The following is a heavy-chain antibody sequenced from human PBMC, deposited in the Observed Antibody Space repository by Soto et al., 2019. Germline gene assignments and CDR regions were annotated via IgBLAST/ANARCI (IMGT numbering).Heavy chain of an antibody. CDR1: GGTFSSYA. V-gene: IGHV1-69*01. D-gene: IGHD1-1*01. J-gene: IGHJ3*02. CDR2: IIPIFGTA. CDR3: ARVPVQPTGSARAFDI. Sequence: QVQLVQSGAEVKKPGSSVKVSCKASGGTFSSYAISWVRQAPGQGLEWMGGIIPIFGTANYAQKFQGRVTITADESTSTAYMELSSLRSEDTAVYYCARVPVQPTGSARAFDIWGQGTMVTVSS.